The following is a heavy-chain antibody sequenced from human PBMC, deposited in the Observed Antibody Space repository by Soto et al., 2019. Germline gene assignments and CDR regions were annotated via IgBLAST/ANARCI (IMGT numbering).Heavy chain of an antibody. J-gene: IGHJ6*02. Sequence: QVQLRESGPGLVKTSETRSLTCTVSGDSISRYYWSWIRLSPGKGLEWIGYIYYSGETNYNPSVKSRVTISVDRTKNQFSLKLSSVTAADTAVYYCARDQGGEFLKGSGMDVWGQGTTVTVSS. CDR3: ARDQGGEFLKGSGMDV. D-gene: IGHD3-10*01. V-gene: IGHV4-59*01. CDR1: GDSISRYY. CDR2: IYYSGET.